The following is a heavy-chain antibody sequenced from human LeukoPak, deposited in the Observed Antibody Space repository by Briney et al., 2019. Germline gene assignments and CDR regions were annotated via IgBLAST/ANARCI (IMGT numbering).Heavy chain of an antibody. J-gene: IGHJ4*02. V-gene: IGHV4-34*01. CDR2: INHSGST. CDR1: GGSFSGYY. Sequence: SETLSLTCAVYGGSFSGYYWSWIRQPPGKGLEWIGEINHSGSTNYNPSLKSRVTISVDTSKNQFSLKLSSVTAADTAVHYCARGKLGIWRSYDYWGQGTLVTVSS. D-gene: IGHD7-27*01. CDR3: ARGKLGIWRSYDY.